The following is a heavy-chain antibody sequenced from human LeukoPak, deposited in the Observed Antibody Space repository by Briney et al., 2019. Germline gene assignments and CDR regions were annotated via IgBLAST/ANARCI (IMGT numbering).Heavy chain of an antibody. CDR2: IYPGDSDT. J-gene: IGHJ3*02. V-gene: IGHV5-51*01. D-gene: IGHD6-6*01. CDR3: ARLEYSSSSFAFDI. Sequence: GASLKISCKGSGYSFISYWIGWVRPMPGKGLEWMGIIYPGDSDTRYSPSFQGQVTISADKSISTAYLQWSSLNASDTAMYHCARLEYSSSSFAFDIWGQGTMVTVSS. CDR1: GYSFISYW.